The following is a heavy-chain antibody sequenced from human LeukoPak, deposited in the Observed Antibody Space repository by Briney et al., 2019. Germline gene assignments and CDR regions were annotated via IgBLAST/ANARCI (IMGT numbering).Heavy chain of an antibody. Sequence: SVKVSCKASGGTFSSYTISWVRQAPGQGLEWMGRIIPILGIANYAQKFQGRVTITADKSTSTAYMEPSSLRSEDTAVYYCARGKIWSGYYNYYYYYYMDVWGKGTTVTVSS. J-gene: IGHJ6*03. CDR3: ARGKIWSGYYNYYYYYYMDV. D-gene: IGHD3-3*01. V-gene: IGHV1-69*02. CDR2: IIPILGIA. CDR1: GGTFSSYT.